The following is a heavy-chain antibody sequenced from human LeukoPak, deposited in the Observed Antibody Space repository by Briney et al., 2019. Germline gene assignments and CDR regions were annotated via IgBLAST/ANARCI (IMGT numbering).Heavy chain of an antibody. CDR2: INSDGSNT. Sequence: GGSLRLSCTTSGFTVTNYWMHWVRQAPGKGLVWVSRINSDGSNTNYAGSVKGRFTISRDNAKNTLYLQMNSLRAEDTAVYYCAGGLSNYYYTVGYWGQGTLVTVSS. CDR1: GFTVTNYW. J-gene: IGHJ4*02. CDR3: AGGLSNYYYTVGY. D-gene: IGHD3-3*01. V-gene: IGHV3-74*01.